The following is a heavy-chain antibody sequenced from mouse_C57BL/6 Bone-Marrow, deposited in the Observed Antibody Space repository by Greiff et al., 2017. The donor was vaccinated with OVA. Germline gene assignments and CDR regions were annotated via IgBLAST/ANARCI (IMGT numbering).Heavy chain of an antibody. CDR2: INPSTGGT. CDR1: GYSFTGYY. CDR3: ARRGIYYDYDGWYFDV. V-gene: IGHV1-42*01. J-gene: IGHJ1*03. Sequence: VQLQQSGPELVKPGASVKISCKASGYSFTGYYMNWVKQSPEKSLEWIGEINPSTGGTTYNQKFKAKATLTVDKSSSTAYMQLKSLTSEDTAVYYCARRGIYYDYDGWYFDVWGTGTTVTVSS. D-gene: IGHD2-4*01.